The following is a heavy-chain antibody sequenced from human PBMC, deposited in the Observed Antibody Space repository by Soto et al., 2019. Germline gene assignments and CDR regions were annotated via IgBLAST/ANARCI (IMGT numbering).Heavy chain of an antibody. Sequence: LSETLSLTCAVSSGSISSSNWWSWVRQPPGKGLEWIGEIYHSGSTNYNPSLKSRVTISVDKSKNQFSLKLSSVTAADTAVYYCARNVPDYGDPDAFDIWGQGTMVTVSS. V-gene: IGHV4-4*02. CDR2: IYHSGST. CDR3: ARNVPDYGDPDAFDI. CDR1: SGSISSSNW. J-gene: IGHJ3*02. D-gene: IGHD4-17*01.